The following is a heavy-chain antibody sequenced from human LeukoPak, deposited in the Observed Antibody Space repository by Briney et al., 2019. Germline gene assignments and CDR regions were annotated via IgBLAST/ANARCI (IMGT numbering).Heavy chain of an antibody. CDR3: ARGRPHGNDY. Sequence: GGSLRLSCIASGFSFSGHWMHWARQLPGKGLVWVSRIASDGSSTTYADSVKGRFSISRDNAKNTLYLQMNSLRVEDTAVYYCARGRPHGNDYWGQGTLVTVSS. V-gene: IGHV3-74*01. D-gene: IGHD4-23*01. CDR2: IASDGSST. J-gene: IGHJ4*02. CDR1: GFSFSGHW.